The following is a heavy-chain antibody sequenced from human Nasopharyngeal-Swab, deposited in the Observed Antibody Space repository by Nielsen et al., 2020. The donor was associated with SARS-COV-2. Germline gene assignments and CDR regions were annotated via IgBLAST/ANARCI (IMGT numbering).Heavy chain of an antibody. V-gene: IGHV5-51*01. CDR2: IYPGDSDT. Sequence: KVSCKGSGYSFTSYWIGWVRQMPGKGLEWMGIIYPGDSDTRYSPSFQGQVTISADKSISTAYLQWSSLKASDTAMYYCARQPDLNYYGSGSYYPYFDYWGQGTLVTASS. CDR3: ARQPDLNYYGSGSYYPYFDY. CDR1: GYSFTSYW. D-gene: IGHD3-10*01. J-gene: IGHJ4*02.